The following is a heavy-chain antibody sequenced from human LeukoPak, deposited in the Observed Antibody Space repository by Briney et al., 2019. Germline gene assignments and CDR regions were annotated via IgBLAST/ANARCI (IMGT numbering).Heavy chain of an antibody. CDR1: GFSFSNFG. Sequence: PGGSLRLSCTAYGFSFSNFGMHWVRQAPGKGLEWVAVISYDGSNKYYADSVKGRFTISRDNSKNTLYLQMNSLRAEDTAVYYCAKDHDYGDYGFDYWGQGTLVTVSS. CDR2: ISYDGSNK. D-gene: IGHD4-17*01. CDR3: AKDHDYGDYGFDY. J-gene: IGHJ4*02. V-gene: IGHV3-30*18.